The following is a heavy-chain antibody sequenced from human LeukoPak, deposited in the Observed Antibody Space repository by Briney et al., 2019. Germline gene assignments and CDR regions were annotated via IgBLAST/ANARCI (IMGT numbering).Heavy chain of an antibody. CDR1: GDSITYYY. J-gene: IGHJ4*02. V-gene: IGHV4-59*01. Sequence: SETLSLTCTVPGDSITYYYWSWIRQPPGKGLEWIGYVYYTGSTNYNPSLKSRLAISLDTSNNQFSLRLNSVTAADTAVYYCATGRVYYGSENWGQGTLVTVSS. D-gene: IGHD3-10*01. CDR3: ATGRVYYGSEN. CDR2: VYYTGST.